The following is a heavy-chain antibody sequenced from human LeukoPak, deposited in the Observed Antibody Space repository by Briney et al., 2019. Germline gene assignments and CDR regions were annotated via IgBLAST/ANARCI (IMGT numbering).Heavy chain of an antibody. V-gene: IGHV3-43*02. CDR3: AKDVATVGIVDF. D-gene: IGHD2-21*01. CDR1: GFTSSSYA. CDR2: ISWDGNSI. J-gene: IGHJ4*02. Sequence: GGSLRLSCAASGFTSSSYAMSWVRQAPGKGLEWVALISWDGNSIYYADSVKGRFTISRDNGKNSLYLQMLNLRTEDTAFYYCAKDVATVGIVDFWGQGTLVTVSS.